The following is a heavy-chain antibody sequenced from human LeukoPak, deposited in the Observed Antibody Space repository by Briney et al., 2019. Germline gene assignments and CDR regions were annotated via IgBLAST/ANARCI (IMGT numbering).Heavy chain of an antibody. V-gene: IGHV4-59*01. J-gene: IGHJ4*02. CDR1: GGSISSYH. D-gene: IGHD5-18*01. Sequence: SETLSLTCTVSGGSISSYHWSWIRQPPGKGLEWIGYIYYSGSTNYNPSLKSRVIISVDTSKNQFSLKLSSVTAADTAVYYCARTGGYSYGYHYFDYWGQGTLVTVSS. CDR3: ARTGGYSYGYHYFDY. CDR2: IYYSGST.